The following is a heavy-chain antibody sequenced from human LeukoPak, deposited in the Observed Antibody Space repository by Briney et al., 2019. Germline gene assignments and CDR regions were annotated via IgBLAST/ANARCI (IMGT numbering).Heavy chain of an antibody. J-gene: IGHJ3*02. CDR1: GGSISSYY. V-gene: IGHV4-59*01. CDR2: IYYSGST. D-gene: IGHD6-6*01. CDR3: ARSSPSEGAFDI. Sequence: SETLSLACTVSGGSISSYYWSWIRQPPGKGLEWIGYIYYSGSTNYNPSLKSRVTISVDTSKNQFSLKLSSVTAADTAVYYCARSSPSEGAFDIWGQGTMVTVSS.